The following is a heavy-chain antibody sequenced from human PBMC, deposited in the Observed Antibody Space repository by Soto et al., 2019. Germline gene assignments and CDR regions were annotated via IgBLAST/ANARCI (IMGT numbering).Heavy chain of an antibody. V-gene: IGHV3-74*01. J-gene: IGHJ6*02. CDR2: IDSDGSRT. Sequence: EVQLVESGGGLVQPGGSLRLSCSASGFNFSRYWTHWVRQVPGRGLEWVSRIDSDGSRTSYADSVKGRFTISRDNAKNTLYLQMNSLRVEDTAVYHCARDLSSCSSARCYSYYYGMDVWGQGTTVTVSS. CDR1: GFNFSRYW. CDR3: ARDLSSCSSARCYSYYYGMDV. D-gene: IGHD2-2*01.